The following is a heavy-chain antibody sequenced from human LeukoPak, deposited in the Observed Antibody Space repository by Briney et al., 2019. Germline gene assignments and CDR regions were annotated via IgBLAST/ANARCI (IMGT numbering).Heavy chain of an antibody. V-gene: IGHV1-46*01. D-gene: IGHD3-3*01. Sequence: ASVKVSCKAFGYTFTINYMHWVRQAPGQGPEWMEVISPSGGSTTYAQKFQGRVTLTRDMSTSTDYLELSSLRSEDTAVYYCARDITSYDFWSGYYTQYNWFDPWGQGTLVTVSS. CDR1: GYTFTINY. CDR3: ARDITSYDFWSGYYTQYNWFDP. J-gene: IGHJ5*02. CDR2: ISPSGGST.